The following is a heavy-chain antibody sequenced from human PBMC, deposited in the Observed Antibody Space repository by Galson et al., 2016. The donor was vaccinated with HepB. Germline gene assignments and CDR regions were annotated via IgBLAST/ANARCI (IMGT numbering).Heavy chain of an antibody. Sequence: PALVKPTQTLILTCTVSGFSLNTSAMCVTWIRQPPGKALEWLAVIDWDDDTYYSTPLKTRLTISKDTSRNQVVLTMTNVDPGDTATYYCARINFDVSTGYSNGNCFDPWGQGTLVSVSA. J-gene: IGHJ5*02. D-gene: IGHD3-9*01. CDR2: IDWDDDT. CDR1: GFSLNTSAMC. CDR3: ARINFDVSTGYSNGNCFDP. V-gene: IGHV2-70*01.